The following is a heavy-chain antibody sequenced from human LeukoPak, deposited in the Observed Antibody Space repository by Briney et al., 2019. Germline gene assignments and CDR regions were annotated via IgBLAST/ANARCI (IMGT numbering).Heavy chain of an antibody. CDR2: IYYSGST. V-gene: IGHV4-39*07. J-gene: IGHJ5*02. D-gene: IGHD3-10*01. Sequence: PSETLSLTCTVSGGSISSTSYYWGWIRQPPGKGLEWIGSIYYSGSTYYNPSLKSRVTISVDTSKNQFSLKLSSVTAADTAVYYCARGGYYGSGNDFRFDPWGQGTLVTVSS. CDR3: ARGGYYGSGNDFRFDP. CDR1: GGSISSTSYY.